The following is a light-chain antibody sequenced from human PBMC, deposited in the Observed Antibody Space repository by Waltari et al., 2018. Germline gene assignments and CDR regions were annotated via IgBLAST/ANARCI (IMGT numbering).Light chain of an antibody. CDR3: LQYSNWPLYS. J-gene: IGKJ2*01. Sequence: EIVMTQSPATLSVSPGERAILSCRASQSISNKLAWYQQKLGQAPRLLIFGATNRASGVPARFSGSGSGTEFTLTISSLQSEDFVFYYCLQYSNWPLYSFSQGTKLEIK. CDR2: GAT. CDR1: QSISNK. V-gene: IGKV3-15*01.